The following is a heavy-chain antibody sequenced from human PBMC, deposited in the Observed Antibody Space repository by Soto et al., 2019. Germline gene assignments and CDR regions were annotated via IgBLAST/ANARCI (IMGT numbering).Heavy chain of an antibody. CDR3: AREGGIDRFHGTDV. CDR1: GGCFCRYS. J-gene: IGHJ6*02. CDR2: INHSGST. D-gene: IGHD3-9*01. Sequence: SETRSLARAVWGGCFCRYSSCRIRQPPGKGLEWIGEINHSGSTNYNPSLKSRVTILVDTSKNQFSLKLSSVTAADTAVYYCAREGGIDRFHGTDVWGQGTTVTVSS. V-gene: IGHV4-34*01.